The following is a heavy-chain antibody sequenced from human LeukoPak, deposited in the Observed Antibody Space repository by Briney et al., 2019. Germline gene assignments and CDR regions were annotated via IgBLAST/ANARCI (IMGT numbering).Heavy chain of an antibody. V-gene: IGHV1-46*02. Sequence: ASVKVSCKASGYTFNNYYMHWVRQAPGQGLEWMGIINPSGDTASYSQKFQGRVTMTRDTSTSTLYMELSSLRSEDTAIYYCLRADSHQSFDHWGQGTLVTVSS. J-gene: IGHJ4*02. CDR2: INPSGDTA. CDR3: LRADSHQSFDH. D-gene: IGHD3-22*01. CDR1: GYTFNNYY.